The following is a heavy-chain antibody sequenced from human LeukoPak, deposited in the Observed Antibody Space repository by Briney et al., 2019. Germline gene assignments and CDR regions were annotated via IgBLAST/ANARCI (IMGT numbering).Heavy chain of an antibody. CDR3: AKGADYDRDPFYHYGLDV. CDR1: GFTFSSHA. V-gene: IGHV3-30*18. CDR2: ISYDGTNK. Sequence: PGGSLRLSCAASGFTFSSHAMHWVRQAPGEGLEWVALISYDGTNKYYGDSVKGRLTISRENSENTLSLQMNSLRVEDTAVYYCAKGADYDRDPFYHYGLDVWGQGTTVTVS. J-gene: IGHJ6*02. D-gene: IGHD3-3*01.